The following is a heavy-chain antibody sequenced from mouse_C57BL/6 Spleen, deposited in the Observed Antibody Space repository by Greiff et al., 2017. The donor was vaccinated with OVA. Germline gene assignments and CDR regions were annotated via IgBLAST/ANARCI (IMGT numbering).Heavy chain of an antibody. D-gene: IGHD1-1*01. CDR1: GYTFTSYG. CDR2: IYPRSGNT. V-gene: IGHV1-81*01. CDR3: ARSDYGRGYFDV. J-gene: IGHJ1*03. Sequence: VQLQQSGAELARPGASVKLSCKASGYTFTSYGISWVKQRTGQGLEWIGEIYPRSGNTYYNEKFKGKATLTADKSSSTAYMELRSLTSEDSAVYFCARSDYGRGYFDVWGTGTTVTVSS.